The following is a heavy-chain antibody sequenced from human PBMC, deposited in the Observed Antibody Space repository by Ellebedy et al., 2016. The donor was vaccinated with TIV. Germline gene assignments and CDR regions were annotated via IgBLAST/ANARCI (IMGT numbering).Heavy chain of an antibody. Sequence: PGGSLRLSCAVSGFTFSTYWMSWVRQAPGKGLEWVANLREDGSEKYYVDSVKGRFTISRDNAENSLYLQMNSLRAEDTAVYSCARAGDRGAVDYWGQGSLVTVSS. CDR1: GFTFSTYW. CDR2: LREDGSEK. V-gene: IGHV3-7*03. D-gene: IGHD4-17*01. J-gene: IGHJ4*02. CDR3: ARAGDRGAVDY.